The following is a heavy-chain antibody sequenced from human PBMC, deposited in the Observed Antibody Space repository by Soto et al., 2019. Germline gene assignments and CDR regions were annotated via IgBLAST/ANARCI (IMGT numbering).Heavy chain of an antibody. CDR3: ATGVGSSGYYQGPAEYFQH. CDR1: GFTFSSYG. Sequence: GGSLRLSCAASGFTFSSYGMHWVRQAPGKGLEWVAVISYDGSNKYYADSVKGRFTISRDNSKNTLYLQMNSLRAEDTAVYYCATGVGSSGYYQGPAEYFQHWGQGTLVTVSS. D-gene: IGHD3-22*01. V-gene: IGHV3-30*03. J-gene: IGHJ1*01. CDR2: ISYDGSNK.